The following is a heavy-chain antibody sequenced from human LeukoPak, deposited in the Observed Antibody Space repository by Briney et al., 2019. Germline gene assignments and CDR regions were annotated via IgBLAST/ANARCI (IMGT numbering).Heavy chain of an antibody. V-gene: IGHV6-1*01. CDR1: GDSVSINSAA. Sequence: SQTLSLTCAISGDSVSINSAAWNWIRQSPSRGLEWLGRTYQRSKWYNDYAVSVKSRIAINPDISKNQFSLQLNSVTPEDTAVYYCARSPSPYSSGWYFDYWGQGTLVTVSS. CDR3: ARSPSPYSSGWYFDY. D-gene: IGHD6-19*01. CDR2: TYQRSKWYN. J-gene: IGHJ4*02.